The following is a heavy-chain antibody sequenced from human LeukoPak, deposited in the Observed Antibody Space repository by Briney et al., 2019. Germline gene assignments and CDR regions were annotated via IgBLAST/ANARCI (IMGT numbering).Heavy chain of an antibody. V-gene: IGHV4-59*01. CDR1: GGSISNYY. Sequence: SETLSLTCTVSGGSISNYYWSWIRQPPGRGLEWIGFIHYSGSTNYNPSLKSRVTISVDTSKNQFSLKLSSVTAADTAVYYCARGSLGGIVVVPPAIVLDYWGQGTLVTVSS. J-gene: IGHJ4*02. D-gene: IGHD2-2*01. CDR2: IHYSGST. CDR3: ARGSLGGIVVVPPAIVLDY.